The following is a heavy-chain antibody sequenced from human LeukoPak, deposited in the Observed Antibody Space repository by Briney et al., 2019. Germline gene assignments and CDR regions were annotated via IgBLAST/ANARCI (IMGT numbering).Heavy chain of an antibody. CDR3: ARARGAAYYFDY. D-gene: IGHD2-15*01. J-gene: IGHJ4*02. CDR2: IYHSGST. V-gene: IGHV4-4*02. Sequence: PSGTLSLTCAVSGGSISSSNWWSWVRQPPGKGLEWIGEIYHSGSTNYNPSLKSRVTISEDKSKNQFSLKLSSVTAADTAVYYCARARGAAYYFDYWGQGTLVTVSS. CDR1: GGSISSSNW.